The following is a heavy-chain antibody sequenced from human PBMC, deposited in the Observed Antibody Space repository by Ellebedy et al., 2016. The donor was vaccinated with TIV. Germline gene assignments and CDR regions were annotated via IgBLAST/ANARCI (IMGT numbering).Heavy chain of an antibody. CDR3: ARGVLVQVVPAAISLSYYNGLDV. Sequence: GESLKISCAASGFTFSSIWFHWVRQAPGKGLEWLSYIGTSSSAIYYADSVKGRFTISRDNAKNSLYLQMNSLRAEDTAVYYCARGVLVQVVPAAISLSYYNGLDVWGQGATVTVSS. CDR2: IGTSSSAI. CDR1: GFTFSSIW. D-gene: IGHD2-2*01. J-gene: IGHJ6*02. V-gene: IGHV3-48*01.